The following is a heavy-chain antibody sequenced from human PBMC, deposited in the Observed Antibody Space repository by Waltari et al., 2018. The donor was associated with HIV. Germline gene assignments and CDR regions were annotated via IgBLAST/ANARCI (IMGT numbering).Heavy chain of an antibody. CDR2: IKSEDDGGTT. CDR1: GFTLTNAW. J-gene: IGHJ4*02. D-gene: IGHD2-15*01. V-gene: IGHV3-15*01. CDR3: TNTGGGITDY. Sequence: EVQLVESGGGLVKPGESLRLSCAASGFTLTNAWMSWVRQAPGKGLEWVGRIKSEDDGGTTDYAAPVKGRFTISRDDSKNALYLQMNSLKTEDTALYYCTNTGGGITDYWGQGTLVTVSS.